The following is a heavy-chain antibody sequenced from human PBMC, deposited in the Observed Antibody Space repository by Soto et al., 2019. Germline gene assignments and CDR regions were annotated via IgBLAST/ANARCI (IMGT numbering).Heavy chain of an antibody. Sequence: QEHLVQSGAELKKPGASVKVSCKSSGYTFIYYYLHWVRQAPGQGLEWMGWINPHSGDTYYAEKFQGRVTMARETSIHTVFLGPRRLKTDGTALYFCARTGKTHPAPRDSYGMEGWGQRTSVTVSS. D-gene: IGHD3-10*01. CDR3: ARTGKTHPAPRDSYGMEG. CDR2: INPHSGDT. J-gene: IGHJ6*01. CDR1: GYTFIYYY. V-gene: IGHV1-2*02.